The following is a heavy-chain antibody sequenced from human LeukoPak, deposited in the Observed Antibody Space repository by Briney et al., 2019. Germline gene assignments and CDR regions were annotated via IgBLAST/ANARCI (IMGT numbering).Heavy chain of an antibody. CDR1: GYTFTGYY. J-gene: IGHJ4*02. V-gene: IGHV1-2*02. Sequence: ASVKVSCKASGYTFTGYYMHWVRQAPGQGLEWMGWINPNSGGTNYAQKFQGRVTMTRDTSISTAYMELSRLRSDDTAVYYCAEGTMVRGDIPQPKNWGQGTLVTVSS. D-gene: IGHD3-10*01. CDR3: AEGTMVRGDIPQPKN. CDR2: INPNSGGT.